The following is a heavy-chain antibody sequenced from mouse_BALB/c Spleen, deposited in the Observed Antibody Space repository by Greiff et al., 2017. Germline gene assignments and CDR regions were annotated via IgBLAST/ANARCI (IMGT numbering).Heavy chain of an antibody. CDR1: GYTFTSYW. CDR3: ARENDYDV. D-gene: IGHD2-4*01. Sequence: QVQPQQPGAELVKPGASVKLSCKASGYTFTSYWMHWVKQRPGQGLEWIGEINPSNGRTNYNEKFKSKATLTVDKSSSTAYMQLSSLTSEDSAVYYCARENDYDVWGQGTLVTVSA. J-gene: IGHJ3*01. V-gene: IGHV1S81*02. CDR2: INPSNGRT.